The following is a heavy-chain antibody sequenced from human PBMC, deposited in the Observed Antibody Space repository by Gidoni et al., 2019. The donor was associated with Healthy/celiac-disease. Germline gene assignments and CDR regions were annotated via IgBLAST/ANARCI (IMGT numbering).Heavy chain of an antibody. CDR2: IYTSGST. V-gene: IGHV4-61*02. J-gene: IGHJ4*02. Sequence: QVQLQESGPALVKPSQTLSLTCTVSGGSISSGSYYWSWIRQPAGKGLEWIGRIYTSGSTNYNPSLKSRVTISVDTSKNQFSLKLSSVTAADTAVYYCASGTTVVTHWGQGTLVTVSS. CDR3: ASGTTVVTH. D-gene: IGHD4-17*01. CDR1: GGSISSGSYY.